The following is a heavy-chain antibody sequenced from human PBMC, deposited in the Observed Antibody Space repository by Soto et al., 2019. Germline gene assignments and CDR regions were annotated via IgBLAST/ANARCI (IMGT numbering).Heavy chain of an antibody. J-gene: IGHJ6*02. CDR1: GGTFSSYA. Sequence: SVKVSCKASGGTFSSYAISWVRQAPGQGLEWMGGIIPIFGTANYAQKFQGRVTITADESTSTAYMELSSLRSEDTAVYYCARTRIDYGGNPYYYYGMDVWGQGTTVTVS. CDR2: IIPIFGTA. V-gene: IGHV1-69*13. D-gene: IGHD4-17*01. CDR3: ARTRIDYGGNPYYYYGMDV.